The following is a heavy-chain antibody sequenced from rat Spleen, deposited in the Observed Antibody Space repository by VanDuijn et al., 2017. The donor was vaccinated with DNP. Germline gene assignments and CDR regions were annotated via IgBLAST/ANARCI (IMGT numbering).Heavy chain of an antibody. CDR1: GFTFSDYS. CDR2: IVYDGSSS. D-gene: IGHD1-2*01. Sequence: EVQLVESGGGLVQPERSLKLSCAASGFTFSDYSMAWVRQAPKQGLEWAATIVYDGSSSFYGDSVTGRFTVSRDNAKNTLYLQMDSLRSEDTATYYCTTHGSIATISTGAMDVWGQGTSVTVSS. V-gene: IGHV5S10*01. CDR3: TTHGSIATISTGAMDV. J-gene: IGHJ4*01.